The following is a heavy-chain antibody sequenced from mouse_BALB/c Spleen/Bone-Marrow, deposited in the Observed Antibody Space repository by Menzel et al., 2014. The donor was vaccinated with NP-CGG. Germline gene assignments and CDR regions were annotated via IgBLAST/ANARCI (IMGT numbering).Heavy chain of an antibody. J-gene: IGHJ4*01. CDR2: IDPYYGGT. CDR1: GYSFTGYN. V-gene: IGHV1-39*01. CDR3: ARPRYYAMDY. Sequence: EVQRVESGPELEKPGASVKISCKASGYSFTGYNMNWVKQSNGKSLEWIGDIDPYYGGTSYNQKLKDKATLTVDKSSSTAYMELSSLTSEDSAVYYCARPRYYAMDYWGQGTSVTVSS.